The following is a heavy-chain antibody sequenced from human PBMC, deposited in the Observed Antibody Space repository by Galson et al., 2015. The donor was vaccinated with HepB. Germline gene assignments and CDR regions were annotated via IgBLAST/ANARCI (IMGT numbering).Heavy chain of an antibody. J-gene: IGHJ6*02. CDR3: ARSQEVGWSRGTSYYYYGMDV. V-gene: IGHV3-21*01. D-gene: IGHD1-1*01. Sequence: SLRLSCAASGFTFSSYSMNWVRQAPGKGLEWVSSISSSSSYIYYADSVKGRFTISRDNAKNSLYLQMNSLRAEDTAVYYCARSQEVGWSRGTSYYYYGMDVWGQGTTVTVSS. CDR1: GFTFSSYS. CDR2: ISSSSSYI.